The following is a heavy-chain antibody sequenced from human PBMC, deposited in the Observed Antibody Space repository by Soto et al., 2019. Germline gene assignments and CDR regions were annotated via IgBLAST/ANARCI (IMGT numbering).Heavy chain of an antibody. CDR2: IIPIFGTA. V-gene: IGHV1-69*01. J-gene: IGHJ3*02. CDR3: ARRYDILTGPAENDAFDI. CDR1: GGTFSSYA. D-gene: IGHD3-9*01. Sequence: QVQLVQSGAEVKKPGSSVKVSCKASGGTFSSYAISWVRQAPGQGLEWMGGIIPIFGTANYAQKFQGRVTITADESTSTAYMELSSLRSEDTAVYYCARRYDILTGPAENDAFDIWGQGTMVTVSS.